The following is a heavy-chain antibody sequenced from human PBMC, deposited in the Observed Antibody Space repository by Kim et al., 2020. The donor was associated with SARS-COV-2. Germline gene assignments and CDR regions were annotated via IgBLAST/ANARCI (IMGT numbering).Heavy chain of an antibody. CDR3: AHSRLKWLDP. CDR2: IYWDDDK. V-gene: IGHV2-5*02. Sequence: SGPTLVNPTHTLTLTCTFSGFSLSSTTESVGWIRQSPGKALEWLALIYWDDDKIYSPSLRTRLTITKDTSKNQVVLSMTNMDPVDTGTYYCAHSRLKWLDPWGQGTLVTVSS. J-gene: IGHJ5*02. CDR1: GFSLSSTTES.